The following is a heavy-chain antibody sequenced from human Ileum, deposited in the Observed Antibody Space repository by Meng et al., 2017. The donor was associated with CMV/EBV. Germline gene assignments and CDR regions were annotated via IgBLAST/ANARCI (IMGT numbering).Heavy chain of an antibody. D-gene: IGHD6-6*01. Sequence: GGSLRLSCAASGFTFNDYAMHWVRQAPGKGLEWVSVISWGGSNTYYADSVTGRFTISREDSKTSLYLQMNSLRIEDTGFYYCGFGLSSSSPFDYWGLGTLVTVSS. V-gene: IGHV3-43D*03. CDR1: GFTFNDYA. CDR3: GFGLSSSSPFDY. CDR2: ISWGGSNT. J-gene: IGHJ4*02.